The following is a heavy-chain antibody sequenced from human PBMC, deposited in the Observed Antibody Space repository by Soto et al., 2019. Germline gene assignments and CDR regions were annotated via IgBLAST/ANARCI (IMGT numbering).Heavy chain of an antibody. V-gene: IGHV3-23*01. Sequence: EVQLLQSGGDLVQPGGSLRVSCVASGFSFSNFAMSWVRQAPGKGLEWVSGIRGSGAESHYADSVRGRFTISRDNSKNTVYLEMHSLSVGDTAVYYCARSEGADGVVWFDTWGQGTLVNVSS. CDR3: ARSEGADGVVWFDT. D-gene: IGHD1-26*01. CDR1: GFSFSNFA. CDR2: IRGSGAES. J-gene: IGHJ5*02.